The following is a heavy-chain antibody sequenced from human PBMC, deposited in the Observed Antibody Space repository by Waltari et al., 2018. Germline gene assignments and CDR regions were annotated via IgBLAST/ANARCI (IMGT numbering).Heavy chain of an antibody. V-gene: IGHV4-39*01. CDR2: ISYSGSN. D-gene: IGHD3-9*01. J-gene: IGHJ5*02. Sequence: QLQLQESGPGLVKPSETLSLTCTFSGGSISSESYYWGWIRQPPGKGLEWIGIISYSGSNYYNPSLKSRVTISVDTSKNQFSLKLSSVTAADTAVYYCARLSYHIVTGYGWFDPWGLGTLVTVSS. CDR3: ARLSYHIVTGYGWFDP. CDR1: GGSISSESYY.